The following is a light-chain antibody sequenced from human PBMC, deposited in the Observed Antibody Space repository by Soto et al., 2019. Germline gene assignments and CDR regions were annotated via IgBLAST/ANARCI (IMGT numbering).Light chain of an antibody. Sequence: DIQMTQSPSSLSASVGDRVTITCRASQGISSYLNWYQQKPGKAPKLLIYAASSLQSGVPSRFSGSGSGTDFTLNISSLQPDDFATYYCQQNYRATPWTFGQGTKVDIK. V-gene: IGKV1-39*01. J-gene: IGKJ1*01. CDR2: AAS. CDR1: QGISSY. CDR3: QQNYRATPWT.